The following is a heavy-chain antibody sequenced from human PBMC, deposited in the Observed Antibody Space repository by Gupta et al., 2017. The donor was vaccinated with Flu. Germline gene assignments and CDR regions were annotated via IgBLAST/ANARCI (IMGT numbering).Heavy chain of an antibody. D-gene: IGHD3-22*01. CDR3: AKGHYYDSSGYLNDAFDI. V-gene: IGHV3-9*01. Sequence: EVQLVESGGGLVQPGRSLRLSCAASGFTFDDYAMHWVRQAPGKGLEWVSGISWNSGSIGYADSVKGRFTISRDNAKNSLYLQMNSLRAEDTALYYCAKGHYYDSSGYLNDAFDIWGQGTMVTVSS. J-gene: IGHJ3*02. CDR2: ISWNSGSI. CDR1: GFTFDDYA.